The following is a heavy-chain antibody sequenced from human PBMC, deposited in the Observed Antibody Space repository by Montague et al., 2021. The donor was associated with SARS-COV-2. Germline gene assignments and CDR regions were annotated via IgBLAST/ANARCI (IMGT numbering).Heavy chain of an antibody. Sequence: SETLSLTCAVSGGSISSSSYYWGWIRQPPGKGLEWIGSIHYSGSTYYNPSLKSRVSISVDTSKNQFSLKLSSVTAADTAVYYCARLWDTVYYYYGMDVWGRGPTGTVSS. D-gene: IGHD1-26*01. CDR2: IHYSGST. V-gene: IGHV4-39*01. J-gene: IGHJ6*02. CDR3: ARLWDTVYYYYGMDV. CDR1: GGSISSSSYY.